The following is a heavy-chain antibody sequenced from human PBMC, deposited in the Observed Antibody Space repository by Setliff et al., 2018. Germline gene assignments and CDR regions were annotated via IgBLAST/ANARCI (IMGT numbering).Heavy chain of an antibody. V-gene: IGHV3-48*03. CDR1: GFTFSSYE. CDR3: ARNWVTAQHYYYGMDV. J-gene: IGHJ6*02. CDR2: ISSSGSTI. Sequence: GGSLRLSCAASGFTFSSYEMNWVRQAPGKGLEWVSYISSSGSTIYYVDSVKGRFTISRDNAKNSLYLQMNSLRAEDTAVYYCARNWVTAQHYYYGMDVWGQGTTVTVSS. D-gene: IGHD2-21*02.